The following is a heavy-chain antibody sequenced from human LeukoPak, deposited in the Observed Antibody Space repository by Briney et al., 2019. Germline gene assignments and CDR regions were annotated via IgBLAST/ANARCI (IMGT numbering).Heavy chain of an antibody. Sequence: SETLSLTCTVSGGSISSYYWSWIRQPPGKGLEWIGYIYYSGSTNYNPSLKSRVTMSVDTSKNQFSLKLSSVTAADTAVYYCARERFPGIAAAGTAYYYYYMDVWGKGTTVTVSS. V-gene: IGHV4-59*12. D-gene: IGHD6-13*01. CDR3: ARERFPGIAAAGTAYYYYYMDV. CDR2: IYYSGST. CDR1: GGSISSYY. J-gene: IGHJ6*03.